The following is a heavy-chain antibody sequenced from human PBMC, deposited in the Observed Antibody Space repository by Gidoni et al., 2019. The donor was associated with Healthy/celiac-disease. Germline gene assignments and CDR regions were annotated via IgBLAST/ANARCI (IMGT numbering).Heavy chain of an antibody. Sequence: EVQLVESGGGLVQLGRSLRLYCAASGFTFDAYAMHWLRQAPGNGLEWGSGISWNSGSIGYADSVKGRLTIPRDNYNNSLYLQMNSLRAEDTALYYCAKDSGQRSSYDFWSGYLPYDAFDIWGQGTMVTVSS. J-gene: IGHJ3*02. V-gene: IGHV3-9*01. CDR2: ISWNSGSI. CDR1: GFTFDAYA. CDR3: AKDSGQRSSYDFWSGYLPYDAFDI. D-gene: IGHD3-3*01.